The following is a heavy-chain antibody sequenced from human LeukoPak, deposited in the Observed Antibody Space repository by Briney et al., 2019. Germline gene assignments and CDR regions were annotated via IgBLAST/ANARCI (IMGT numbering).Heavy chain of an antibody. Sequence: SETLSLTCTVSGGSISSYYWSWIRQPPGKGLEWIGYIYYSGRTNYNPSLKSRVTISVDTSKNQSSLKLSSVTAADTAVYYCARAPGGYSNFDYWGQGTLVTVSS. V-gene: IGHV4-59*01. D-gene: IGHD4-11*01. CDR1: GGSISSYY. J-gene: IGHJ4*02. CDR3: ARAPGGYSNFDY. CDR2: IYYSGRT.